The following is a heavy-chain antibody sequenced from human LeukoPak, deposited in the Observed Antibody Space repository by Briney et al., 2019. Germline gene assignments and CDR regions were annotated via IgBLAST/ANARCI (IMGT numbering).Heavy chain of an antibody. D-gene: IGHD3-10*01. CDR1: GFTFSSYA. CDR2: ISGSGGST. J-gene: IGHJ6*02. V-gene: IGHV3-23*01. CDR3: AKSPEPTYYYGLPLFYYYYGMDV. Sequence: GGSLRLSCAASGFTFSSYAMSWVRQAPGKGLEWVSAISGSGGSTYYADSVKGRFTISRDNSKNMLYLQMNSLRAEDTAVYYCAKSPEPTYYYGLPLFYYYYGMDVWGQGTTVTVSS.